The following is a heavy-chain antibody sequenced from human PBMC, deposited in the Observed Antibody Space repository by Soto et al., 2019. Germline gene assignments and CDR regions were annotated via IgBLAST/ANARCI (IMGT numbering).Heavy chain of an antibody. CDR1: GYSFTDYH. CDR3: ARGDSTDCSNGVCSFFYNHDMDV. Sequence: VKVSCKASGYSFTDYHIHWVRQAPGQGLEWLGRINPKSGGTSTAQKFQGWVTMTTDTSISTASVELTRLTSDDTAIYYCARGDSTDCSNGVCSFFYNHDMDVWGQGTTVTVSS. V-gene: IGHV1-2*04. CDR2: INPKSGGT. J-gene: IGHJ6*02. D-gene: IGHD2-8*01.